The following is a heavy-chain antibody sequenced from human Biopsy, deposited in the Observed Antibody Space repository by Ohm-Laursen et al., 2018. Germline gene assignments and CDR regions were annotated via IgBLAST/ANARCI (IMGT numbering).Heavy chain of an antibody. CDR1: GFTFENYA. CDR2: ISWNSGSV. Sequence: SLRLSCTASGFTFENYAMNWVRQAPGKGLEWVSGISWNSGSVAYADSVKGRFTISRDNAKNSLYLQMHSLRAEDTAFYYCAKASGYSSGWPIDYWGQGNLVTVSS. V-gene: IGHV3-9*01. CDR3: AKASGYSSGWPIDY. J-gene: IGHJ4*02. D-gene: IGHD6-19*01.